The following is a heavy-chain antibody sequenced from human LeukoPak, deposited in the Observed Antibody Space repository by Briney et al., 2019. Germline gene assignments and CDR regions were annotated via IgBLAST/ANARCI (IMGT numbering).Heavy chain of an antibody. CDR2: LSGSGGTT. D-gene: IGHD3-16*01. J-gene: IGHJ4*02. V-gene: IGHV3-23*01. CDR1: GFTFSSHA. Sequence: PGGSLRLSCAASGFTFSSHAMSWVRQAPGKGLEWVSSLSGSGGTTYHADSVKGRFTISRDNSKNTLYLQMNSLRAEDTAVYYCAKVWASVGSSPLDYWGQGTLVTVSS. CDR3: AKVWASVGSSPLDY.